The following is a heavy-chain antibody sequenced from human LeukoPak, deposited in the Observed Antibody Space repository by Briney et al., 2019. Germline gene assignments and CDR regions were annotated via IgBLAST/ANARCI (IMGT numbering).Heavy chain of an antibody. CDR2: ISAYNGNT. V-gene: IGHV1-18*04. CDR1: GYSFSGYY. J-gene: IGHJ4*02. D-gene: IGHD3-3*01. CDR3: ARVCYDFWSGYYCY. Sequence: ASVKVSCKASGYSFSGYYMSWVRQAPGQGLEWMGWISAYNGNTNYAQKLQGRVTMTTDTSTSTAYMELRSLRSDDTAVYYCARVCYDFWSGYYCYWGQGTLVTVSS.